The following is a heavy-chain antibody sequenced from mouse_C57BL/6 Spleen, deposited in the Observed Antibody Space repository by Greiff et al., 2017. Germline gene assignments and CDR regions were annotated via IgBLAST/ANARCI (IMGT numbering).Heavy chain of an antibody. CDR1: GFTFSSYG. CDR2: ISSGGSST. D-gene: IGHD1-2*01. CDR3: ARPLITTASWYFDV. Sequence: VKLMESGGDLLKPGGSLKLSCAASGFTFSSYGMSWVRQTPDQRLEWVATISSGGSSTYYPDSVKGRCTISRDNAKNTLYLQMSSLKSEDTAMYYCARPLITTASWYFDVWGTGTTVTVSS. V-gene: IGHV5-6*02. J-gene: IGHJ1*03.